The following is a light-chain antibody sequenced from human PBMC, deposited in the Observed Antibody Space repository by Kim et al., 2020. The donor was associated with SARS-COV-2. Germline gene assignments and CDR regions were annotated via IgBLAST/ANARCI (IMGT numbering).Light chain of an antibody. CDR2: AAS. CDR3: QQSYSTLT. CDR1: KSISSY. Sequence: SASVGDRLTITCRASKSISSYLNWYQQKPGKAPKLLIYAASSLQSGVPSRFSGSGSGTDFTLTISSLQPEDFATYYCQQSYSTLTFGGGTKVDIK. V-gene: IGKV1-39*01. J-gene: IGKJ4*01.